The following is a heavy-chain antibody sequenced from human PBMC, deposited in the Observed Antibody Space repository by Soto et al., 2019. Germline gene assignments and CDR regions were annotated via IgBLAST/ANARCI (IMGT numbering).Heavy chain of an antibody. D-gene: IGHD3-10*01. CDR1: GYTFTSYG. CDR3: ARRRETTAQYDYYGSGIIGRYYFDY. Sequence: QVPLVQSGAEVKKPGASVKVSCKASGYTFTSYGISWVRQAPGQGLEWMGWISAYNGNTNYAQKLQGRVTMTTDTSTSTAYMELRSLRSDDTAVYYCARRRETTAQYDYYGSGIIGRYYFDYWGQGTLVTVSS. J-gene: IGHJ4*02. CDR2: ISAYNGNT. V-gene: IGHV1-18*01.